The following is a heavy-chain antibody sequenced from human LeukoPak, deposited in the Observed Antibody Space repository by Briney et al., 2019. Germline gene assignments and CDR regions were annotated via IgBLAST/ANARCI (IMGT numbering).Heavy chain of an antibody. CDR3: ARMNHGKGTYYDFWSGYYRGLNWFDP. D-gene: IGHD3-3*01. CDR1: GYTFTGYY. J-gene: IGHJ5*02. Sequence: ASVKVSCKASGYTFTGYYMHWVRQAPGQGLEWMGWINPNSGGTNYAQKFQGRVTMTRDTSISTAYMELSRLRSDDTAVYYCARMNHGKGTYYDFWSGYYRGLNWFDPWGQGTLVTVSS. CDR2: INPNSGGT. V-gene: IGHV1-2*02.